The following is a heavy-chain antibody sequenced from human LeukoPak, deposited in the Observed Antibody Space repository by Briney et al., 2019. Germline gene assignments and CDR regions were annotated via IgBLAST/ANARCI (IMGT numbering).Heavy chain of an antibody. CDR1: GYTFTGYY. Sequence: ASVKVSCKAPGYTFTGYYMHWVRQAPGQGLEWMGWINPNSGGTNYAQKFQGRVTMTRDTSISTAYMELSRLRSDDTAVYYCARQGYCSGGSCLFDLGYWGQGTLVTVSS. CDR3: ARQGYCSGGSCLFDLGY. J-gene: IGHJ4*02. CDR2: INPNSGGT. V-gene: IGHV1-2*02. D-gene: IGHD2-15*01.